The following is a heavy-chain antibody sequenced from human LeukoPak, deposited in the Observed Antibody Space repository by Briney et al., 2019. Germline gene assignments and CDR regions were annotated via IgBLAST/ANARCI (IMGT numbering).Heavy chain of an antibody. J-gene: IGHJ6*02. V-gene: IGHV3-7*03. D-gene: IGHD3-16*01. CDR3: ARGGGLDV. Sequence: GGSLRLSCAASGFTFSRHWMTWVRQAPGRGLEWVANIKEDGSKKNYVDSVKGRFTIFRDNARNSLYLQMSNLRAEDTAVYFCARGGGLDVWGQGATVTVSS. CDR1: GFTFSRHW. CDR2: IKEDGSKK.